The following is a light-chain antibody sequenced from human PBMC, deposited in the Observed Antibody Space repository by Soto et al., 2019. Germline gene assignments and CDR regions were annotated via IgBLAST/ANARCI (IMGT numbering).Light chain of an antibody. CDR3: QQRSNWLT. CDR1: QTISSW. V-gene: IGKV1-5*03. CDR2: KAS. Sequence: DIQMTQSPSTLSGSVGDRVTITCRASQTISSWLAWYQQKPGKAPKLLIYKASTLKSGVPSRFGGSGSGTEFTLTISSLEPEDFAVYYCQQRSNWLTFGGGTKVDIK. J-gene: IGKJ4*01.